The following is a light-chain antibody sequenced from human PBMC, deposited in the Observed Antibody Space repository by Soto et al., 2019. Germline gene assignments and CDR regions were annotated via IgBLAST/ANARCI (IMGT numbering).Light chain of an antibody. CDR3: QQYNSYSPT. CDR2: DAS. Sequence: DIQMTQFPSSLSASLGDTVTITWQPRQDISNYLNWYQQKPGKAPKLLIYDASNLETGVPSRFSGSGSGTDFTFTISSLQPEDIAAYYCQQYNSYSPTFGQGTKVDIK. J-gene: IGKJ1*01. CDR1: QDISNY. V-gene: IGKV1-33*01.